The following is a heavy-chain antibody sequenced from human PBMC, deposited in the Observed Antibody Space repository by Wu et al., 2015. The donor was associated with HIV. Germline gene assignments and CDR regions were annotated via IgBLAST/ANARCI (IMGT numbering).Heavy chain of an antibody. CDR2: TLPMFGAA. J-gene: IGHJ4*02. D-gene: IGHD2-8*02. Sequence: QVHLEQSGVEVKKPGSSVKVSCKASGGTFSTYAINWIRQAPGQGLEWMGGTLPMFGAADYAQKFQGRVTITTDESTNTAYMELSSLRFDDTAVYYCARLFDTGGHFDYWGQGTLVTVSS. CDR3: ARLFDTGGHFDY. V-gene: IGHV1-69*05. CDR1: GGTFSTYA.